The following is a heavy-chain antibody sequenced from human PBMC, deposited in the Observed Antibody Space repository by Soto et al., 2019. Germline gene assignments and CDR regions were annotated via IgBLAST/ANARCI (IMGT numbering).Heavy chain of an antibody. D-gene: IGHD4-17*01. CDR1: GFTFSSYG. CDR2: ISYDGSNK. V-gene: IGHV3-30*18. Sequence: GGSLRLSCAASGFTFSSYGMHWVRQAPGKGLEWVAVISYDGSNKYYADSVKGRFTISRDNSKNTLYLQMNSLIAEDTDVYYCAKDPLRYWGQRTLGTVPS. CDR3: AKDPLRY. J-gene: IGHJ4*02.